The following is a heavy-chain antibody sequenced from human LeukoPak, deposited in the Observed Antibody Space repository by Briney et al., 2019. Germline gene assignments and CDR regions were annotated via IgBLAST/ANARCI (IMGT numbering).Heavy chain of an antibody. CDR2: ISYDGSNK. J-gene: IGHJ4*02. CDR1: GFTFSSYG. D-gene: IGHD4-17*01. Sequence: PGRSLRLSCAASGFTFSSYGMHWVRQAPGKGLEWVAVISYDGSNKYYADSVKGRFTISRDNSKNTLYLQMNSLRAEDTAVYYCAKAKTSLMTTVTSNFDYWGQGTLVTVSS. CDR3: AKAKTSLMTTVTSNFDY. V-gene: IGHV3-30*18.